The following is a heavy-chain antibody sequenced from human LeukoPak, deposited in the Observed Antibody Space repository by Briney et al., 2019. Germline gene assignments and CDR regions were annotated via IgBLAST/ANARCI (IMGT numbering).Heavy chain of an antibody. CDR2: ISGSGDST. V-gene: IGHV3-23*01. D-gene: IGHD5-24*01. CDR3: AKPRRATITLAAFDI. Sequence: PGGSLRLSCAASGFTFSSYAMNWGRQAPGKVLEWGSAISGSGDSTYYADSVKGRFTISRDNSKNTLYLQMNSLRAEDTAVYYCAKPRRATITLAAFDIWGQGTMVTVSS. J-gene: IGHJ3*02. CDR1: GFTFSSYA.